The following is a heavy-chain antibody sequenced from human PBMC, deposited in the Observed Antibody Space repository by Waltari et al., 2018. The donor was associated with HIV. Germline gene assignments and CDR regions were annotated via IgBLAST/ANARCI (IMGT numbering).Heavy chain of an antibody. V-gene: IGHV3-30*10. Sequence: QVQLVESGGGVVQPGRSLRLSCAASGFTFSDYAMHWVRQAPGPGLEWVAFISSDGRKNEFYMDSVKGRFTISRDNSKNTLFLQMISLRVEDTAVYFCARDTYDDGDAPFDNWGQGTLVTVSS. CDR2: ISSDGRKNE. CDR1: GFTFSDYA. D-gene: IGHD4-17*01. CDR3: ARDTYDDGDAPFDN. J-gene: IGHJ4*02.